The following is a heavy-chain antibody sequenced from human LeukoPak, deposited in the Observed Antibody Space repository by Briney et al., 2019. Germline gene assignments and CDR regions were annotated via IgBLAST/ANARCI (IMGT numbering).Heavy chain of an antibody. Sequence: GGTMRKSCADYRYKNNRYWMRWIRKPREKGLEWMANIKKDGSEKYYVDSVKGRFTISRDNAKNSLYLQMNSLRAEDTAVYYCARDPRYCSGGSCYSNYWGQGTLVTVSS. D-gene: IGHD2-15*01. CDR2: IKKDGSEK. J-gene: IGHJ4*02. CDR3: ARDPRYCSGGSCYSNY. CDR1: RYKNNRYW. V-gene: IGHV3-7*01.